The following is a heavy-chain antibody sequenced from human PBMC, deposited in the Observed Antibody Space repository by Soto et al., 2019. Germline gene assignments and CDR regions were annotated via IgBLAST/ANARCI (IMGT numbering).Heavy chain of an antibody. D-gene: IGHD2-8*01. J-gene: IGHJ4*02. Sequence: SETLSLTCTVSGGSISSYYWSWIRQPPGKGLEWIGYIYYSVSTNYNPSLKSRVTISVDTYKNQFSLKLSSVTAADTAVYYCERRRRDGLFDYWGQGTLVTVSS. CDR3: ERRRRDGLFDY. CDR1: GGSISSYY. V-gene: IGHV4-59*01. CDR2: IYYSVST.